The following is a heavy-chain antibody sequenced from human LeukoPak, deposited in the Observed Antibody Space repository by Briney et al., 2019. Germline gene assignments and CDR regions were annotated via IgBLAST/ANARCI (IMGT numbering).Heavy chain of an antibody. CDR1: GGSINSYY. J-gene: IGHJ4*02. CDR2: IYYSGST. CDR3: ARCFLWFGELFHY. D-gene: IGHD3-10*01. V-gene: IGHV4-59*01. Sequence: PSETLSLTCTVPGGSINSYYWSWIRQPPGKGLEWIGCIYYSGSTNYNPSLKSRVTLSVDTSKNQFSLKLSSVTAADTAVYYCARCFLWFGELFHYWGQGTLVTVSS.